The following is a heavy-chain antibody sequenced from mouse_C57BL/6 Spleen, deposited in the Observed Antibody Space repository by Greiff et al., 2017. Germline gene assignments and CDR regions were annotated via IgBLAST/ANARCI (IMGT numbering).Heavy chain of an antibody. D-gene: IGHD3-1*01. J-gene: IGHJ1*03. CDR2: IWSGGST. V-gene: IGHV2-2*01. CDR3: ARGPGPYWYFDV. Sequence: VQLQQSGPGLVQPSPSLSITCTVSGFSLTSYGVHWVRQSPGKGLEWLGVIWSGGSTDYNAAFISRLSISKDNSKSQVFFKMNSLQADDTAIYYCARGPGPYWYFDVWGTGTTVTVSS. CDR1: GFSLTSYG.